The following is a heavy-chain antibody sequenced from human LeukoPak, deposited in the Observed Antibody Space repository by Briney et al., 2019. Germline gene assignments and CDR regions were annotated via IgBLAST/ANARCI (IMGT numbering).Heavy chain of an antibody. D-gene: IGHD5-18*01. J-gene: IGHJ4*02. Sequence: SETLSLTCTVSGGSISNSSYYWGWIRQPPGTGLEWIGSIYYSGSTYYTPSLKSRLTISVDTSKSQFSLKLSSVTAADTAVYYCARRPGYSYAFDYWGQGTLVTVSS. V-gene: IGHV4-39*01. CDR1: GGSISNSSYY. CDR3: ARRPGYSYAFDY. CDR2: IYYSGST.